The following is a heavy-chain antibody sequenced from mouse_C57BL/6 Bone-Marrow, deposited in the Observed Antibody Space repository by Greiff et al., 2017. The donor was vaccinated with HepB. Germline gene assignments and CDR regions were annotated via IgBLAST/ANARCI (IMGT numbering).Heavy chain of an antibody. CDR3: ARDQDSSGPYYAMDY. CDR1: GFTFSDYY. V-gene: IGHV5-16*01. D-gene: IGHD3-2*02. J-gene: IGHJ4*01. CDR2: INYDGSST. Sequence: EVKLMESEGGLVQPGSSMKLSCTASGFTFSDYYMAWVRQVPEKGLEWVANINYDGSSTYYLDSLKSRFIISRDNAKNILYLQMSSLKSEDTATYYCARDQDSSGPYYAMDYWGQGTSVTVSS.